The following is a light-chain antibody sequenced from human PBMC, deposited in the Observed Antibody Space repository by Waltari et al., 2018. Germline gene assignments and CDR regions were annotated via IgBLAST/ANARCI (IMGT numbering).Light chain of an antibody. Sequence: DIQMTQSPSSVSTSAGDRVTSTCRASPRIRRWLAWYQQKPGKAPKLLIYTASTLQTGVPSRFSGSGSGTDFTLTISSLQPEDFATYYCQQASSFPWTFGQGTKVEV. V-gene: IGKV1-12*01. J-gene: IGKJ1*01. CDR2: TAS. CDR3: QQASSFPWT. CDR1: PRIRRW.